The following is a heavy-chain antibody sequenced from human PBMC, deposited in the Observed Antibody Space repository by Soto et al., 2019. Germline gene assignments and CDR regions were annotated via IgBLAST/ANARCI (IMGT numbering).Heavy chain of an antibody. Sequence: EVHLLESGGGLVQPGGSLRLSCSASGFTFRSYAMSWVRQAPGKGLEWVSGISGGGSDTYYSDSVRGRFTISGDNSNKTLYLQINSLRVEDSAVYFCAKDDSLEWFFPLSALGQGTLVTVSS. V-gene: IGHV3-23*01. CDR1: GFTFRSYA. J-gene: IGHJ5*02. D-gene: IGHD3-3*01. CDR2: ISGGGSDT. CDR3: AKDDSLEWFFPLSA.